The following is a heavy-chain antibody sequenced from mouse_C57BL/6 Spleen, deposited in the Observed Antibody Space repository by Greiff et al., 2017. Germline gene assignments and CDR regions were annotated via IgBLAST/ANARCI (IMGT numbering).Heavy chain of an antibody. CDR1: GYSFTGYY. V-gene: IGHV1-42*01. CDR2: INPSTGGT. J-gene: IGHJ4*01. Sequence: VQLQQSGPELVKPGASVKISCKASGYSFTGYYMNWVKQSPEKSLEWIGEINPSTGGTTYTQKFKAKATLTVDKSSSTAYMQLKSLTSEDSAVYYCAREEAMDYWGQGTSVTVSA. CDR3: AREEAMDY.